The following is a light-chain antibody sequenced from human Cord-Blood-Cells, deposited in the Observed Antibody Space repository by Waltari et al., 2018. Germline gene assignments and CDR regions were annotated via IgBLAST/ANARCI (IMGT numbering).Light chain of an antibody. CDR1: SSDVGGYTY. Sequence: QSALTQPASVSGSPGQSITISFTATSSDVGGYTYVSWYQQHPGKAPKLMIYDVSKRPSGVSNRFSGSKSGNTASLTISGLQAEDEADYYCSSYTSSSTLVFGGGTKLTVL. CDR2: DVS. CDR3: SSYTSSSTLV. V-gene: IGLV2-14*01. J-gene: IGLJ3*02.